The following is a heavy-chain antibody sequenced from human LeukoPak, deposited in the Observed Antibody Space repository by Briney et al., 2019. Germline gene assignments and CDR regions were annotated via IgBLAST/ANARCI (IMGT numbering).Heavy chain of an antibody. CDR3: ARDPRGPTTYDSSARDSLDY. V-gene: IGHV3-7*01. D-gene: IGHD3-22*01. CDR1: GFSFSDNS. J-gene: IGHJ4*02. CDR2: IKKDGSEK. Sequence: GGSLKLSCAASGFSFSDNSMTWVRQAPGKGLEWVANIKKDGSEKYYVDAVKGRFTISRDNAKTSLYLQMNCLRTEDTAVYYCARDPRGPTTYDSSARDSLDYWGQGTLVTVSS.